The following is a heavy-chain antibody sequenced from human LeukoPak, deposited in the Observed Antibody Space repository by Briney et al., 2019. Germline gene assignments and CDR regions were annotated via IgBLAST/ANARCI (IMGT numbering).Heavy chain of an antibody. D-gene: IGHD5-18*01. CDR1: GGSISSSDYY. CDR3: ARYPTAMVSFDY. Sequence: SETLSLTCTVSGGSISSSDYYWGWIRQPPGKGLEWIGSIYYSGNTYYNPSLKSRVTISVDTSMNQFSLRLSFVTAADTAVYYCARYPTAMVSFDYWGQGTLVTVSS. V-gene: IGHV4-39*01. CDR2: IYYSGNT. J-gene: IGHJ4*02.